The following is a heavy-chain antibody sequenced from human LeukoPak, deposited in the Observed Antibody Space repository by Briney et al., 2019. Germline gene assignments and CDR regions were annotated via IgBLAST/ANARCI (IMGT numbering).Heavy chain of an antibody. Sequence: ASVKVSCKASGYTFTGYYMHWVRQAPGQGLEWMGWMNPNSGNTGYAQKFQGRVTMTRNTSISTAYMELSSLRSEDTAVYYCARGLSLVVPAAIYYYYYYYMDVWGKGTTVTISS. CDR1: GYTFTGYY. V-gene: IGHV1-8*02. J-gene: IGHJ6*03. D-gene: IGHD2-2*01. CDR3: ARGLSLVVPAAIYYYYYYYMDV. CDR2: MNPNSGNT.